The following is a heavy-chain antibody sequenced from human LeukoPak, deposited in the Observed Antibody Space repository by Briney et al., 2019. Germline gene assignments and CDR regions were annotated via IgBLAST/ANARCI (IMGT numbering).Heavy chain of an antibody. CDR1: GFTFSDYY. V-gene: IGHV3-11*01. D-gene: IGHD1-1*01. CDR2: ISTSGTTI. CDR3: ARSTTGTTDFDY. J-gene: IGHJ4*02. Sequence: KSGGSLRLSCAASGFTFSDYYMNWIRQAPGKGLEWVSYISTSGTTISYADSVKGRFTISRDSAKNSLYLQMNSLTAEDTAVYYCARSTTGTTDFDYWGQGTLVTVSS.